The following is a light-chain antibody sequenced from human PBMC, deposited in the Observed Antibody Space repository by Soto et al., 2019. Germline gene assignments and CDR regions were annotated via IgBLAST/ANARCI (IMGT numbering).Light chain of an antibody. CDR2: GAA. J-gene: IGKJ4*01. V-gene: IGKV3D-11*02. Sequence: EILLTQYPATLSLSPGERATLSCRGSQSVTGRSLAWYQQKPGQAPRLLICGAASRATGIPARFSGSGFGTDFTLPISSLEPEDAAVYYCQQRANWHPLTFGGGTKVDIK. CDR1: QSVTGRS. CDR3: QQRANWHPLT.